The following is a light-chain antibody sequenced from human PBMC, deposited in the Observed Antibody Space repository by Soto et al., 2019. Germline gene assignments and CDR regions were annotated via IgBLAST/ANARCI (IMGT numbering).Light chain of an antibody. CDR2: GAS. CDR1: QSVSSSY. V-gene: IGKV3-20*01. J-gene: IGKJ4*01. CDR3: HQYDRSPLT. Sequence: EIVLTQSPGTLFLSPGERATLSCRASQSVSSSYLAWYQQKPGQAPRLLIYGASSRATGTPDRFSGSGSGTDFTLTISRLEPEDFSVYYCHQYDRSPLTFGGGTKVEIK.